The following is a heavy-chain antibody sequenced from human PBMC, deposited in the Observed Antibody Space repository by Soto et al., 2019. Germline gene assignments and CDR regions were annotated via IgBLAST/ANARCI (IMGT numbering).Heavy chain of an antibody. Sequence: GESLKISCKGSGYSFTSYWIGWVRQMPGKGLEWMGLIYPGDSDTRYSPSFQGQVTISADKSINTAYLQWSSLKASDTAIYYCARHPYCIRTGCTYYGMAVWGQGTTVTVSS. CDR1: GYSFTSYW. CDR2: IYPGDSDT. J-gene: IGHJ6*02. CDR3: ARHPYCIRTGCTYYGMAV. V-gene: IGHV5-51*01. D-gene: IGHD2-2*01.